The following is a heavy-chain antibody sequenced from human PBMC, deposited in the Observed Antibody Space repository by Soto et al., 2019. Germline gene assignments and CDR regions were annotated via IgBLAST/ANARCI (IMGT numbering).Heavy chain of an antibody. Sequence: TSETLSLTCTVSGGSISSYYWSWIRQPPGKGLEWIGYIYYSGSTNYNPSLKSRVTISVDTSKNQFSLKLSSVTAADTAVYYCARENVDTAMVRFDYWGQGTLVTVSS. V-gene: IGHV4-59*01. CDR3: ARENVDTAMVRFDY. J-gene: IGHJ4*02. D-gene: IGHD5-18*01. CDR1: GGSISSYY. CDR2: IYYSGST.